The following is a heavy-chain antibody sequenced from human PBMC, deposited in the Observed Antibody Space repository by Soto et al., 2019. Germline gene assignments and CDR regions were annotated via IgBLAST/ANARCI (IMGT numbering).Heavy chain of an antibody. CDR1: GFTFSSYA. Sequence: EVQLLESGGGLVQPGGSPRLSCAASGFTFSSYAMSWVRQAPGKGLEWVSAISGSGGSTYYADSVKGRFTISRDNSKNTLYLQMNSLRAEDTAVYYCAKGEYCTNGVCYRGYYFDYWGQGTLVTVSS. D-gene: IGHD2-8*01. J-gene: IGHJ4*02. CDR2: ISGSGGST. CDR3: AKGEYCTNGVCYRGYYFDY. V-gene: IGHV3-23*01.